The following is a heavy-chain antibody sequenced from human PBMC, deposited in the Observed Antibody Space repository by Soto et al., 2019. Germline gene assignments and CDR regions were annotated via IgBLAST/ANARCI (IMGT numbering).Heavy chain of an antibody. CDR3: ARDFLLYDFWSGYHYYYYGMDV. D-gene: IGHD3-3*01. J-gene: IGHJ6*02. V-gene: IGHV3-30-3*01. CDR1: GFTSSSYA. Sequence: GGSLRLSCAASGFTSSSYAMHWVRPAPGKGLEWVAVISYDGSNKYYADSVKGRFTISRDNSKNTLYLQMNSLRAEDTAVYYCARDFLLYDFWSGYHYYYYGMDVWGQGTTVTVSS. CDR2: ISYDGSNK.